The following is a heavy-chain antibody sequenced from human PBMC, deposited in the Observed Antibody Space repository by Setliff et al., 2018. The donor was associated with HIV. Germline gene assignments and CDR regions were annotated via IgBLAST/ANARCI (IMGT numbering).Heavy chain of an antibody. V-gene: IGHV3-21*01. CDR3: ARAVHSGWYYFDY. D-gene: IGHD6-19*01. CDR2: ISSSSSYI. CDR1: GFTFSSYA. Sequence: PGRSLRLSCAASGFTFSSYAMSWVRQAPRKGLEWVSSISSSSSYIYYADSLKGRFTISTDNAKNSLYLQMNSLRAEDTAVYYCARAVHSGWYYFDYWGQGTLVTVSS. J-gene: IGHJ4*02.